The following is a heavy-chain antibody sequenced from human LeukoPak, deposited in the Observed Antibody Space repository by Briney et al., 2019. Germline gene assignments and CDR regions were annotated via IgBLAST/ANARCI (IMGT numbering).Heavy chain of an antibody. Sequence: PGGSLRLSCAASGFTFSSYAMSWVRQAPGKGLEWVAGLSGSTTYYADSVKGRFTISRDNSKNTLDLQMNSLRAEDTAVYYCAKRYCDGGICFLDSWGQGTLVTVSS. V-gene: IGHV3-23*05. J-gene: IGHJ5*02. CDR3: AKRYCDGGICFLDS. CDR1: GFTFSSYA. D-gene: IGHD2-15*01. CDR2: LSGSTT.